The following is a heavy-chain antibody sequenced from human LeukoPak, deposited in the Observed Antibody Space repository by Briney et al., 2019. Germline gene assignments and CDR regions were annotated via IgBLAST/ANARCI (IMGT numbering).Heavy chain of an antibody. CDR1: GGSISTYY. Sequence: SETLSLTCTVSGGSISTYYWNWIQQPPGKGLEWIGYIYHSGSTNYNPSLQSRVTISVDTSKNQFSLNLNSVTAADTAVYYCARGGAARLHLQNWGQGTLVTVSS. V-gene: IGHV4-59*01. CDR2: IYHSGST. J-gene: IGHJ1*01. D-gene: IGHD6-6*01. CDR3: ARGGAARLHLQN.